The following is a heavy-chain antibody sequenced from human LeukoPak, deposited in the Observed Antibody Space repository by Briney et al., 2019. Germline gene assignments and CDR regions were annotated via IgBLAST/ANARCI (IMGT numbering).Heavy chain of an antibody. CDR2: IYSGGST. Sequence: PGGSLRLSYAASGFSVSTNYMNWVRQAPGKGLEWVSVIYSGGSTYSADSVKGRFIISRDNSKNTVYLQMNNLRAEDTAVYYCARDTEPYTSAWRFDPWGQGTLVTVSS. D-gene: IGHD6-19*01. CDR1: GFSVSTNY. J-gene: IGHJ5*02. V-gene: IGHV3-53*01. CDR3: ARDTEPYTSAWRFDP.